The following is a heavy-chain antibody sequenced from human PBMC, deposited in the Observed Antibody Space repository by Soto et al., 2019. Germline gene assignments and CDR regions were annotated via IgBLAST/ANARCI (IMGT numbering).Heavy chain of an antibody. J-gene: IGHJ4*02. V-gene: IGHV1-46*01. CDR1: GYTFTNYY. Sequence: QVQLVQSGAEVKRPGASVKVSCKASGYTFTNYYMHWMRQAPGQGLEWMGVIHYSGATPTYAQKFQGRVTMARDTSTSTVYVELSSLTSEDTAVYYCARGGPDLATIGRFDYWGQGTLVTVSS. CDR3: ARGGPDLATIGRFDY. CDR2: IHYSGATP. D-gene: IGHD3-16*01.